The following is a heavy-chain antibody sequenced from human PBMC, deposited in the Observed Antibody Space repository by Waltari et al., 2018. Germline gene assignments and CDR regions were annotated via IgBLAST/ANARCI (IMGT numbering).Heavy chain of an antibody. CDR3: AKVGGGYY. J-gene: IGHJ4*02. Sequence: EVQLLESGGGLVQPGGSLRLSCAASGFTFSSYAMSWVRQAPGKGLGWISVIYSGGSSTYYADSVKGRFTISRDNSKNTLYLQMNSLRAEDTAVYYCAKVGGGYYWGQGTLVTVSS. CDR1: GFTFSSYA. D-gene: IGHD3-16*01. V-gene: IGHV3-23*03. CDR2: IYSGGSST.